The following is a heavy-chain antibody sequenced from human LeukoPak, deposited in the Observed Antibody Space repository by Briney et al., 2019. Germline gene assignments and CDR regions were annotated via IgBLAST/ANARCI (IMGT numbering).Heavy chain of an antibody. CDR3: ARQGTYSSAIGMGY. D-gene: IGHD6-19*01. CDR2: INPSGGST. J-gene: IGHJ4*02. CDR1: GYTFNNHY. Sequence: ASVKVSCKASGYTFNNHYMYWVRQAPGQGLEWMGVINPSGGSTSYAQKFQGRVTMTRDTSTRTVYMEANSLRSEDTAVYYCARQGTYSSAIGMGYWGQGTLVTVSS. V-gene: IGHV1-46*02.